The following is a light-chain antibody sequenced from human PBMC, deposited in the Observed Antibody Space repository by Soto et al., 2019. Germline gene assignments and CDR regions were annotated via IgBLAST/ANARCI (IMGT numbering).Light chain of an antibody. CDR1: QSVSSN. CDR2: GAS. Sequence: EIVMTQSPATLSVSPGERATLSCRASQSVSSNLAWYQQKPGQAPRLLIYGASTRATGIPARFSGSGSGTEFTLTISRLQSEDFATYYCQQSYSAPETFGQGTKLEIK. V-gene: IGKV3-15*01. CDR3: QQSYSAPET. J-gene: IGKJ2*01.